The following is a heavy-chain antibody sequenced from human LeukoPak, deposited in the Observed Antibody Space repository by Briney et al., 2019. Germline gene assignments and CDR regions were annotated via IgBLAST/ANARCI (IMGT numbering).Heavy chain of an antibody. Sequence: GGSLSLFCTASGFTFSTCDMHWLRQSQGKGLEYVAAISGNGDNTYYANSVKGRFTISRDNSKNSLYLHMGSLRPEDMAVYYCVREVYGGNWFDPCGQARLVTVSS. J-gene: IGHJ5*02. CDR1: GFTFSTCD. D-gene: IGHD6-6*01. V-gene: IGHV3-64*01. CDR2: ISGNGDNT. CDR3: VREVYGGNWFDP.